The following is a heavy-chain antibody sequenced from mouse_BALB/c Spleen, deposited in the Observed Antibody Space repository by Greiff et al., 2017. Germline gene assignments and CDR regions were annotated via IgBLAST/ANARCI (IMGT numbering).Heavy chain of an antibody. D-gene: IGHD2-3*01. J-gene: IGHJ3*01. CDR2: INPGSGGT. V-gene: IGHV1-54*01. Sequence: QVQLQQSGAELVRPGTSVTMSCKASGYAFTNYLIEWVKQRPGQGLEWIGVINPGSGGTNYNEKFKGKATLTADKSSSTAYMQLSSLTPDDSAVYLCARVTDGYKGWFDYWGQGTLVTVSA. CDR1: GYAFTNYL. CDR3: ARVTDGYKGWFDY.